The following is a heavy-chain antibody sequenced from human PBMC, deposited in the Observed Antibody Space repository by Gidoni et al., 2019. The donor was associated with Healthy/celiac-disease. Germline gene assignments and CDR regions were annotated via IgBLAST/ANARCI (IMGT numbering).Heavy chain of an antibody. CDR2: IIPSFGTA. J-gene: IGHJ2*01. CDR1: GATFSSYA. V-gene: IGHV1-69*06. Sequence: QGQLVQSGAEVKKPGSSGKGSCKASGATFSSYAISWVRQAPGQGLEWMGGIIPSFGTANYAQKFPGRVTITADKSTSTAYMELSSLRSEDTAVYYCARGGRDSSGYYYVGWYFDLWGRGTLVTVSS. D-gene: IGHD3-22*01. CDR3: ARGGRDSSGYYYVGWYFDL.